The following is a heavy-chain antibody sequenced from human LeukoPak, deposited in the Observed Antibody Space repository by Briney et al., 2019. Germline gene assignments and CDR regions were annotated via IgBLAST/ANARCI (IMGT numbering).Heavy chain of an antibody. V-gene: IGHV4-59*01. CDR2: MHYSGDS. Sequence: KPSETLSLTCTVSGNSISSFFWSWIRQPPGKGLEWIGSMHYSGDSKYNPSLRSRVSLSIDTSKQQFSLRLSSVTAADTAVHYCARDLELERNRWNYFESWGQGALVTVSS. CDR3: ARDLELERNRWNYFES. CDR1: GNSISSFF. J-gene: IGHJ4*02. D-gene: IGHD1-1*01.